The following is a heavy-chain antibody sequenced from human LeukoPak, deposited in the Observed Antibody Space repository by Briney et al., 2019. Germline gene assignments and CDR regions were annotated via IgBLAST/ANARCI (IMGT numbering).Heavy chain of an antibody. CDR3: ARDQGYCSGGSCYTSLYYYYGTDV. J-gene: IGHJ6*02. CDR1: GFTVSSNY. V-gene: IGHV3-66*01. D-gene: IGHD2-15*01. Sequence: GGSLRLSCAASGFTVSSNYMSWVRQAPGKGLEWVSVIYSGGSTYYADSVKGRFTISRDSSKNTLYLQMNSLRAEDTAVYYCARDQGYCSGGSCYTSLYYYYGTDVWGQGTTVTVSS. CDR2: IYSGGST.